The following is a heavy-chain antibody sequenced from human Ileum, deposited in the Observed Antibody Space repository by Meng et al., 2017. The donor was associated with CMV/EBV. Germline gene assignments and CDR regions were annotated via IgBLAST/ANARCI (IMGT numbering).Heavy chain of an antibody. J-gene: IGHJ6*02. CDR2: IIPILGIA. V-gene: IGHV1-69*10. CDR3: ARGYCSSTSCPSDYYFYYGMDA. CDR1: GGTFSSYA. D-gene: IGHD2-2*01. Sequence: SVKVSCKASGGTFSSYAISWVRQAPGQGLEWMGGIIPILGIANYAQKFQGRVTITADKSTSTAYMELSSLRSEDTAVYYCARGYCSSTSCPSDYYFYYGMDAWGQGTTVTVSS.